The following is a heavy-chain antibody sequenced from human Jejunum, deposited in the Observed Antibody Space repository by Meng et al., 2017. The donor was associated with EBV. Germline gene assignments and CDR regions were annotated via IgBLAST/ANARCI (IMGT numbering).Heavy chain of an antibody. CDR3: ARRYGDYVRYFDS. J-gene: IGHJ4*02. CDR1: AFSLSTRGVG. V-gene: IGHV2-5*02. D-gene: IGHD4-17*01. CDR2: IYWDENK. Sequence: QIPLKEFVPSLVKPQEHPTLNCTVSAFSLSTRGVGVGWIRQPPGKALEWLAHIYWDENKRYSTSLRSRLSIMKDTSKSQVVLTMTNMDPVDTATSYCARRYGDYVRYFDSWGQGILVTVSS.